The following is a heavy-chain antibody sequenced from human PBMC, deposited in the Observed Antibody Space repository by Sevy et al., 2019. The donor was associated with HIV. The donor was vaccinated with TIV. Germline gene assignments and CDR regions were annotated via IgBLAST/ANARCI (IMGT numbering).Heavy chain of an antibody. CDR1: GYTFTSYD. CDR3: ASSHGDPYYYYGMDV. Sequence: ASVKVSCKASGYTFTSYDINWVRQATGQGLEWMGWMNPNSGNTGYAQKFQGRVTMTRNTSISTAYMELSSLRSEDTAVYYCASSHGDPYYYYGMDVWGQRTSVTVSS. J-gene: IGHJ6*02. D-gene: IGHD7-27*01. V-gene: IGHV1-8*01. CDR2: MNPNSGNT.